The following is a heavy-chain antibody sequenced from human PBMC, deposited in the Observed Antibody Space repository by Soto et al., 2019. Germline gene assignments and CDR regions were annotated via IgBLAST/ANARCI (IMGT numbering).Heavy chain of an antibody. CDR2: ISTSSTYR. CDR3: ARGGSGAAANPYFDY. V-gene: IGHV3-21*04. J-gene: IGHJ4*02. D-gene: IGHD2-2*01. Sequence: PGGSLRLSCAASGFTFSSYTMHWVRPAPEKGLEWVSSISTSSTYRYIADSVTGRFTSSRDNAQNSLYLQMTSLRAEDTAVYYCARGGSGAAANPYFDYWGQGTLVTVSS. CDR1: GFTFSSYT.